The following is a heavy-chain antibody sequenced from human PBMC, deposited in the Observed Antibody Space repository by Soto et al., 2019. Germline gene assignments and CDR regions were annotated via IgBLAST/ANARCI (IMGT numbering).Heavy chain of an antibody. CDR3: ARVSGSHSDY. Sequence: EVQLLESGGGLVQPGGSLRLSCAASGFTFSSYAMSWVRQAPGKGLEWVSAISSSSSYIYYADSVKGRFTISRDNAKNSLYLQMNSLRAEDTAVYYCARVSGSHSDYWGQGTLVTVSS. V-gene: IGHV3-21*01. CDR2: ISSSSSYI. J-gene: IGHJ4*02. CDR1: GFTFSSYA.